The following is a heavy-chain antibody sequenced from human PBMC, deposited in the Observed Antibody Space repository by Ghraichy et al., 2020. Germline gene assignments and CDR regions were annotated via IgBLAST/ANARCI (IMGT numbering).Heavy chain of an antibody. CDR3: ARGLQDMYSLLQGEDIGDGFYLDY. CDR2: MYYSGGS. Sequence: SETLSLTCSVSGGSINNYFWCWIRQSPGKGLEWIGYMYYSGGSSYNPSLKSRVTISVDTSKNQFSLNLRSVTAADTAVYYCARGLQDMYSLLQGEDIGDGFYLDYWGQGILVTVSS. D-gene: IGHD2-21*02. J-gene: IGHJ4*02. CDR1: GGSINNYF. V-gene: IGHV4-59*01.